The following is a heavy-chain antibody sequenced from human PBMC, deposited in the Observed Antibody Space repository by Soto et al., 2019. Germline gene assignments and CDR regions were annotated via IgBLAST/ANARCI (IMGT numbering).Heavy chain of an antibody. CDR1: GFSLSTSGVS. J-gene: IGHJ1*01. Sequence: GSCPTLVNPTQTLTVTCTFSGFSLSTSGVSVGWIRQPPGKALEWLAFIYWNDDKSYSPSLKSRLTVTKDNSKKQVVLTMTNMDPTDTATYYCAHSDGSRGSFECWDQRSLVTVSS. CDR3: AHSDGSRGSFEC. CDR2: IYWNDDK. V-gene: IGHV2-5*01. D-gene: IGHD3-9*01.